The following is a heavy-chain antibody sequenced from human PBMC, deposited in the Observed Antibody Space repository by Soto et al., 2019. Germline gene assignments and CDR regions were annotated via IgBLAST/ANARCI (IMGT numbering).Heavy chain of an antibody. CDR3: ERGHTLFGGVISVYYCDWMDV. V-gene: IGHV1-8*01. Sequence: QVQLVQSGAEVKKPGASVKVSCKASGYTFTSYDINWVRQATGQGLEWMGWMNPNSGNTGYAQKFQGRATMTRNTFISEASMVLRSVRSGDTAVYDCERGHTLFGGVISVYYCDWMDVWGQGTTVTVSS. CDR2: MNPNSGNT. D-gene: IGHD3-3*01. CDR1: GYTFTSYD. J-gene: IGHJ6*02.